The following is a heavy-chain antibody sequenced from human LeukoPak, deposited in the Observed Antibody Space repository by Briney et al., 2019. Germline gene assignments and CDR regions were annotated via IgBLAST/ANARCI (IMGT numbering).Heavy chain of an antibody. V-gene: IGHV3-23*01. J-gene: IGHJ4*02. CDR1: EFSVGSNY. CDR3: ARRDIVVVVSASDY. Sequence: PGGSLRLSCAASEFSVGSNYMTWVRQAPGKGLEWVSGITASGDRTFYGDSVRGRFTMSRDNSKNTVYLQMNSLRVDDTAVYYCARRDIVVVVSASDYWGQGTLVTVSS. CDR2: ITASGDRT. D-gene: IGHD2-15*01.